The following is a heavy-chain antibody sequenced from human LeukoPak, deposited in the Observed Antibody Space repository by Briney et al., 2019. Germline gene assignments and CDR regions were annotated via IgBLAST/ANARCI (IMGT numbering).Heavy chain of an antibody. CDR1: GGSISSYY. Sequence: SETLSLTCTVSGGSISSYYWSWIRQPPGKGLEWIGYIYYSGSTNYNPSLKRRVTISVDASKNQFSLKLSSVTAADTAVYYCAREGGSFYYYYGMDVWGQGTTVTVSS. V-gene: IGHV4-59*01. D-gene: IGHD1-26*01. J-gene: IGHJ6*02. CDR2: IYYSGST. CDR3: AREGGSFYYYYGMDV.